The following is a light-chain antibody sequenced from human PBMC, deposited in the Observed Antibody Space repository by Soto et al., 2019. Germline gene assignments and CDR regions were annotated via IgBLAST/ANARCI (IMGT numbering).Light chain of an antibody. CDR3: GTWDSSLSGVV. V-gene: IGLV1-51*01. J-gene: IGLJ2*01. CDR2: DND. Sequence: QSVLTQPPSVSAAPGQKVTISCSGSSSNIGNDYVSWYQHLPGTAPKLLIYDNDKRPSGIPDRFSGSKSGTSATLGITGLQTGDEADYYCGTWDSSLSGVVFSGGTKLTVL. CDR1: SSNIGNDY.